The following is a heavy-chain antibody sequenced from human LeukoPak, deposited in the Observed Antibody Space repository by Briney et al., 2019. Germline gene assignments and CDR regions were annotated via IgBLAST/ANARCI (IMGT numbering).Heavy chain of an antibody. CDR1: GFTFGDYA. CDR3: TSDTGPAAITDV. CDR2: IRSKAYGGTT. Sequence: GGSLRLSCTASGFTFGDYAMSWVRQAPGKGLEWVGFIRSKAYGGTTEYAASVKGRFTISRDDSKSIAYLQMNSLKTEDTAVYYCTSDTGPAAITDVWGKGTTVTVSS. J-gene: IGHJ6*04. V-gene: IGHV3-49*04. D-gene: IGHD2-2*02.